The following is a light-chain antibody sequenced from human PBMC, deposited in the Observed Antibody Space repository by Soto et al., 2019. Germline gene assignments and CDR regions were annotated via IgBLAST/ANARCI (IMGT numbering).Light chain of an antibody. CDR2: VSS. CDR1: QSVSNYY. V-gene: IGKV3-20*01. J-gene: IGKJ1*01. CDR3: QQDGSSGT. Sequence: EIVMTQSPGTLSLSPGERATLSCRASQSVSNYYLAWYHQKPGQAPRLLIYVSSIRITGIPDMFSGSGSVTYFILTISKLDPEDFAVYYCQQDGSSGTFGQGTKVEIK.